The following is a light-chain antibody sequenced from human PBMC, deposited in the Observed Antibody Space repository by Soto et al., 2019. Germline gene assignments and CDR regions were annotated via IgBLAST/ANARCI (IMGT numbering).Light chain of an antibody. CDR1: QSVSSSY. V-gene: IGKV3-20*01. Sequence: EVVLTQSPGTLSLSRGERATLSCRASQSVSSSYLAGYQQKPGQAPRLLIYETSTRATGIPDRFSGSGSGADFTLTISRLEPEDFAVYYCQLYRNSLYTFGQGTNLEIK. J-gene: IGKJ2*01. CDR2: ETS. CDR3: QLYRNSLYT.